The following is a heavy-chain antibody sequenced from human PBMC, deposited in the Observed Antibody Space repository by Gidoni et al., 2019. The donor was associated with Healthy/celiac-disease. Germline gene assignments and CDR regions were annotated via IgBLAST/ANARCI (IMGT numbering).Heavy chain of an antibody. V-gene: IGHV4-39*01. D-gene: IGHD6-13*01. CDR3: ARHPPGGAEYSSSWYGAGYFDY. Sequence: QLQLQESGPGLVKPSVTLSLPCTVSGGSISSSSYYWGWIRQPPGKGLEWIGSIYYSGSTYYNPALKSRVTISVDTSKNQCSLKLSSVTAADTAVYYCARHPPGGAEYSSSWYGAGYFDYWGQGTLVTVSS. CDR1: GGSISSSSYY. CDR2: IYYSGST. J-gene: IGHJ4*02.